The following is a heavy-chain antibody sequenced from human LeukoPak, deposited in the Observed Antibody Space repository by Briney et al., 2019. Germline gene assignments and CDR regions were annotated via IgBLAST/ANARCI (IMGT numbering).Heavy chain of an antibody. CDR1: GSSVSSGNYF. Sequence: PSETLSLTCTVSGSSVSSGNYFWSWIRQPPGKGLEWIGYIYYTGSTNYNPSLKSRVTISLDTSKNQFSLRLSSVTAADTAFYYCTREVSSSSGCIDYWGQGTLVTVSS. CDR3: TREVSSSSGCIDY. J-gene: IGHJ4*02. V-gene: IGHV4-61*01. CDR2: IYYTGST. D-gene: IGHD6-13*01.